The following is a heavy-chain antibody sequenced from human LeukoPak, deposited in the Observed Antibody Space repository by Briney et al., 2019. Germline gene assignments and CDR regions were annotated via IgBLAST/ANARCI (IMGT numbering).Heavy chain of an antibody. CDR1: GFTFDDYA. V-gene: IGHV3-9*03. CDR2: ISWNSGSI. J-gene: IGHJ4*02. Sequence: GRSLRLSCAASGFTFDDYAMHWVRQAPGKGLAWVSGISWNSGSIGYADSVKGRFTISRDNAKNSLYLQMNSLRAEDMALYYCAKASADLYFDYWGRGTLVTVSS. CDR3: AKASADLYFDY. D-gene: IGHD2-2*01.